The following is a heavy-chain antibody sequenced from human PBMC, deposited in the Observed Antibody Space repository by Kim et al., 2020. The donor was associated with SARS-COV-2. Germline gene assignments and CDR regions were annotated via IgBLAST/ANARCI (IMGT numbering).Heavy chain of an antibody. CDR2: IIAKNGNT. CDR1: VFTFTSYG. D-gene: IGHD3-22*01. V-gene: IGHV1-18*01. Sequence: ASVKVSCKPSVFTFTSYGISWVRQAPGQGLEWMGWIIAKNGNTNYAQKFQGRITMTTETSTSTAYMELRRLRSADTALYFCASQSRYYYDSSTYYHFGMDVWCQGTTVTVSS. J-gene: IGHJ6*02. CDR3: ASQSRYYYDSSTYYHFGMDV.